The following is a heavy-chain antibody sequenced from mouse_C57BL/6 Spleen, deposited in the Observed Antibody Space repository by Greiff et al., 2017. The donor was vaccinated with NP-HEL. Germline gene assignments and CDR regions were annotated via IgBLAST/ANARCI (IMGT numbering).Heavy chain of an antibody. Sequence: QVQLQQSGPGLVAPSQSLSITCTVSGFSLTSYGVHWVRQPPGKGLEWLVVIWSDGSTTYNSALKSRLSIRKDNSKSQVFLKMNILQTDDTAMYYCARQGAPTYYGSSNWYFDVWGTGTTVTVSS. J-gene: IGHJ1*03. CDR2: IWSDGST. V-gene: IGHV2-6-1*01. D-gene: IGHD1-1*01. CDR1: GFSLTSYG. CDR3: ARQGAPTYYGSSNWYFDV.